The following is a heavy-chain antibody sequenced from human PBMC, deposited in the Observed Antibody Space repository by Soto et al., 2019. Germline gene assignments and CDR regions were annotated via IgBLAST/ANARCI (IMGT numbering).Heavy chain of an antibody. D-gene: IGHD6-19*01. CDR3: ARGIGIAVAGTEGYFDY. J-gene: IGHJ4*02. CDR2: ISYDGSNK. V-gene: IGHV3-30-3*01. CDR1: GFTFSSYA. Sequence: PGGSLRLSCAASGFTFSSYAMHWVRQAPGKGLEWVAVISYDGSNKYYADSVKGRFTISRDNSKNTLYLQMNSLRAEDTAVYYCARGIGIAVAGTEGYFDYWGQGTLVTVSS.